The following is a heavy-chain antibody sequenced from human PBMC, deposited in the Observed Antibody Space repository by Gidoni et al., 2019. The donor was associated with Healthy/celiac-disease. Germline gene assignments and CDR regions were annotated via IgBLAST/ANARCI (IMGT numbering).Heavy chain of an antibody. Sequence: QMQLVQSGPAVKKPGTSVKVSCKASGFTFTSSAVQWLRQARGQRLEWIGWIVVCSGNTNYAQKFQERVTITRDMSTSTAYMELSSLRSEDTAVYYCAADPAYDFWSGYAWYYYGMDVWGQGTTVTVSS. CDR2: IVVCSGNT. D-gene: IGHD3-3*01. CDR1: GFTFTSSA. V-gene: IGHV1-58*01. CDR3: AADPAYDFWSGYAWYYYGMDV. J-gene: IGHJ6*02.